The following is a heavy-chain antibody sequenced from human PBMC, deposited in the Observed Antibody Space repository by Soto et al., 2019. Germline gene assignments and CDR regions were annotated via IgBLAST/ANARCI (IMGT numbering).Heavy chain of an antibody. J-gene: IGHJ4*02. CDR3: ATPSGLLGQYSALPDN. D-gene: IGHD5-12*01. Sequence: SVKVSCKASGGTFSHSTVAWVRQAPGHRPEWMGMIIPMFGSTNSAQKFRDRVTFSADTYTNTAYMELSSLRSEDTAIYYCATPSGLLGQYSALPDNWGQGTLVTVSS. CDR2: IIPMFGST. V-gene: IGHV1-69*08. CDR1: GGTFSHST.